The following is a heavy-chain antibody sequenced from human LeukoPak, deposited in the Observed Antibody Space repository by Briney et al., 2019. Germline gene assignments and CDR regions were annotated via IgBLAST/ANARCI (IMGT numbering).Heavy chain of an antibody. V-gene: IGHV3-21*01. J-gene: IGHJ4*02. Sequence: GGSLRLSCAASGFTFSSFGMHWVRQAPGKGLEWVSSISSSGSYIYYADSVKGRFTISRDNAKNSLYLQVNSLRAEDTAVYYCARTVRGDSESYPFDYWGQGTLVTVSS. CDR3: ARTVRGDSESYPFDY. CDR1: GFTFSSFG. CDR2: ISSSGSYI. D-gene: IGHD3-10*01.